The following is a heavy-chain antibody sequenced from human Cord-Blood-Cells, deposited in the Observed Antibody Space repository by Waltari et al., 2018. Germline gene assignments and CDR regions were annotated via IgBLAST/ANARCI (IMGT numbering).Heavy chain of an antibody. J-gene: IGHJ5*02. CDR1: GGSISSHY. D-gene: IGHD3-3*01. CDR3: ARGGWYYDFWSGANWFDP. Sequence: QVQLQESGPGLVQPSETLSLTCTVSGGSISSHYWRWLRQPPGQGLEWIGYIYYSGSTNYNPSLKSRVTISVDTSKNQFSLKLSSVTAADTAVYYCARGGWYYDFWSGANWFDPWGQGTLVTVSS. CDR2: IYYSGST. V-gene: IGHV4-59*11.